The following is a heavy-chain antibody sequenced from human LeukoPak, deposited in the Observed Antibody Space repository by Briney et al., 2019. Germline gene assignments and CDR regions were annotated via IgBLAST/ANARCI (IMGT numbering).Heavy chain of an antibody. CDR2: INPNSGGT. D-gene: IGHD6-13*01. J-gene: IGHJ3*02. CDR3: SGSSWGNDAFDI. CDR1: GYTFTGYY. V-gene: IGHV1-2*02. Sequence: ASVKVSCKASGYTFTGYYMHWVRQAPGQGLEWMGWINPNSGGTNYAQKSQGRVTMTRDTSISTAYMELSRLRSDDTAVYYCSGSSWGNDAFDIWGQGTMVTVSS.